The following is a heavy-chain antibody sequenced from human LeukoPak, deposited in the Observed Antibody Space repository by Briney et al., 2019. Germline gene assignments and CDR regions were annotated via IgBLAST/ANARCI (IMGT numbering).Heavy chain of an antibody. CDR2: IYTSGST. CDR3: AREGGYSYGSDYYYGMDV. V-gene: IGHV4-4*07. J-gene: IGHJ6*02. Sequence: SETLSLTCTVSGGSISSYYWSWIRQPAGKGLEWIGRIYTSGSTNYNPSLKSRVTMSVDTSKNQFSLKLSPVTAADTAVYYCAREGGYSYGSDYYYGMDVWGQGTTVTVSS. CDR1: GGSISSYY. D-gene: IGHD5-18*01.